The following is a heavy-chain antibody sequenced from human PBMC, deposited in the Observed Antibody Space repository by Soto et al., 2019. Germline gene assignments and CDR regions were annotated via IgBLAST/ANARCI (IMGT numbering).Heavy chain of an antibody. CDR3: ARDLGRRPWVNPDY. V-gene: IGHV4-59*01. CDR2: IYYSGST. J-gene: IGHJ4*02. CDR1: GGSISSYY. Sequence: SETLSLTCTVSGGSISSYYWSWIRQPPGKGLEWIGYIYYSGSTNYNPSLKSRVTISVDTSKNQFSLKLSSVTAEDTAVYYCARDLGRRPWVNPDYWGQGTLVTVSS. D-gene: IGHD3-16*01.